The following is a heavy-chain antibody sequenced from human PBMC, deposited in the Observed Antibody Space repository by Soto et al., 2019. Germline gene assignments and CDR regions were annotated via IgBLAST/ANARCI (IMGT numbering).Heavy chain of an antibody. Sequence: SETLSLTCSVPDDSINSDKYYWGWIRQPPGKGLEWIGSVYYRGNAYYNPSLQTRVTISLDKSKSQFSLKLNSVTAADSAVYFCARLEGLATISYYFDFWGPGALVTVSS. V-gene: IGHV4-39*01. CDR3: ARLEGLATISYYFDF. CDR2: VYYRGNA. CDR1: DDSINSDKYY. J-gene: IGHJ4*02. D-gene: IGHD3-9*01.